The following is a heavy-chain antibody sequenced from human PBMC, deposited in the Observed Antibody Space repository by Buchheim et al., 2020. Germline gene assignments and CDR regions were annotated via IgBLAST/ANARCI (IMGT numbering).Heavy chain of an antibody. D-gene: IGHD3-22*01. V-gene: IGHV3-49*03. CDR2: MRSKAYGGTT. CDR3: TRIYYDSSGYYVSRAFDY. Sequence: EVQLVESGGGLVQPGRSLRLSCTASGFTFGDYAMSWFRQAPGKGLEWVGFMRSKAYGGTTEYAASVKGRFTISRDESKSIAYLQMNSLKTEDTAVYYCTRIYYDSSGYYVSRAFDYWGQGTL. J-gene: IGHJ4*02. CDR1: GFTFGDYA.